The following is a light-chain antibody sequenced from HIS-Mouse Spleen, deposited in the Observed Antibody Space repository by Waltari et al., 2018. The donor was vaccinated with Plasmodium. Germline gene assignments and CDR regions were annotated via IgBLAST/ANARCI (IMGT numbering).Light chain of an antibody. CDR2: DDS. Sequence: SYVLTQPPSVSVAPRQTARFPCVGTNIGSKRVHWYQQKPGQAPVRVGYDDSDRPSGIPERFSGSNSGNTATLTISRVEAGDEADYYCQVWDSSSDHPVFGGGTKLTVL. CDR1: NIGSKR. CDR3: QVWDSSSDHPV. V-gene: IGLV3-21*02. J-gene: IGLJ2*01.